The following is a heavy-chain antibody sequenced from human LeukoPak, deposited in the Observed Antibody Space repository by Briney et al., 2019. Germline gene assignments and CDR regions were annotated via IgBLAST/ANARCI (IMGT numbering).Heavy chain of an antibody. Sequence: SETLSLTCAVYGGSFTGYFWNWIRQSPGKGLDWIAEINDRGTTNYNPLLKSRVTISVDTSKNQFSLKLTSVTAADTGVYYCARDPTTVVTVPYYFDFWGQGTPVTVSS. D-gene: IGHD4-23*01. CDR3: ARDPTTVVTVPYYFDF. CDR1: GGSFTGYF. CDR2: INDRGTT. V-gene: IGHV4-34*01. J-gene: IGHJ4*02.